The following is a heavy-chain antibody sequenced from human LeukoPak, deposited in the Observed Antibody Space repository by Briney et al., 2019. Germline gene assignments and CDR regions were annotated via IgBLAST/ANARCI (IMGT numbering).Heavy chain of an antibody. J-gene: IGHJ4*02. D-gene: IGHD5-24*01. CDR2: ISSSSSYI. CDR3: AKEGRDGYNDH. V-gene: IGHV3-21*04. CDR1: GFTFSSYS. Sequence: PGGSLRLSCAASGFTFSSYSMNWVRQAPGKGLEWVSSISSSSSYIYYADSVKGRFTISRDNSKNTLYLQMNSLRAEDTAVYYCAKEGRDGYNDHWGQGTLVTVSS.